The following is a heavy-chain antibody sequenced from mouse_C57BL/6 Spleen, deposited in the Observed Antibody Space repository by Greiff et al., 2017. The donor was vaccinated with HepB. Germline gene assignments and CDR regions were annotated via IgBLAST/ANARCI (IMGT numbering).Heavy chain of an antibody. D-gene: IGHD2-1*01. CDR3: TNGNYGMDY. V-gene: IGHV1-5*01. CDR1: GYTFTSYW. CDR2: IYPGNSDT. Sequence: VPLQQSGTVLARPGASVKMSCKTSGYTFTSYWMHWVKQRPGPGLDWIGAIYPGNSDTSYNQKFKGKAKLTAVTSASTAYMELRSLTNEDSAVYYCTNGNYGMDYWGQGTSVTVSS. J-gene: IGHJ4*01.